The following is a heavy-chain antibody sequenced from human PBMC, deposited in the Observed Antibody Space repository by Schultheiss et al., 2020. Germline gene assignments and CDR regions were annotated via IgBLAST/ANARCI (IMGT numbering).Heavy chain of an antibody. Sequence: GGSLRLSCAASGFTFSSYSMNWVRQAPGKGLEWVSSISSNSTYINYADSVRGRFTISRDNAKNSLYLQMNSLRVDDTAVYYCASGAFDIWGQGTMVTVSS. CDR3: ASGAFDI. CDR1: GFTFSSYS. CDR2: ISSNSTYI. J-gene: IGHJ3*02. V-gene: IGHV3-21*01.